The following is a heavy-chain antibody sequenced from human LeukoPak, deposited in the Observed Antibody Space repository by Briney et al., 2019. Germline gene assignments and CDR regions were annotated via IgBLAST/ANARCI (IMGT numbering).Heavy chain of an antibody. D-gene: IGHD2-2*01. CDR2: INPNSGGT. V-gene: IGHV1-2*02. CDR1: GYTFTVYY. J-gene: IGHJ4*02. CDR3: ARGYCSSTSCSYFDS. Sequence: GASVTVSFKASGYTFTVYYMHWVRQAPGQGREWMGWINPNSGGTNYAQKFQGRVTMTRDTSISTAYMELSRLRSDDTAVYYCARGYCSSTSCSYFDSWGQGTLVTVSS.